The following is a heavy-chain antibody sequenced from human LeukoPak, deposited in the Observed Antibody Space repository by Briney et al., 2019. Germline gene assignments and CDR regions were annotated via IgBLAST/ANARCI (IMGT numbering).Heavy chain of an antibody. D-gene: IGHD3-9*01. CDR1: GFTFSSYE. CDR2: ISSSGSTI. J-gene: IGHJ4*02. CDR3: ASTYYDILTGYHRPYYFDY. Sequence: PGGSLRLSCAASGFTFSSYEMNWVRQAPGKGLEWVSYISSSGSTIYYADSVKSRFTISKDNAKNLLYLQMNSLRAEDTAVYYCASTYYDILTGYHRPYYFDYWGQGTLVTVSS. V-gene: IGHV3-48*03.